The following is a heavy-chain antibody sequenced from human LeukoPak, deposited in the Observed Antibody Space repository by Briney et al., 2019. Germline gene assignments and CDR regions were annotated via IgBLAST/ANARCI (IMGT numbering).Heavy chain of an antibody. D-gene: IGHD1-7*01. Sequence: PGRSLRLSCTASGFTFGDYAMSWVRQAQGKGLEWVGYIRSKAYGGTTESAASVTGRFTISRDDSKSIAYLQMNSLKTEDTAVYYCTRGYRSGTINPFFDYWGQGTLVTVSS. CDR3: TRGYRSGTINPFFDY. J-gene: IGHJ4*02. CDR2: IRSKAYGGTT. CDR1: GFTFGDYA. V-gene: IGHV3-49*04.